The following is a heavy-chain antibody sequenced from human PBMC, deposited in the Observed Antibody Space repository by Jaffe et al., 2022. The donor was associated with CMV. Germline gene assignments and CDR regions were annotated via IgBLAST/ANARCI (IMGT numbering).Heavy chain of an antibody. D-gene: IGHD2-8*01. CDR1: GASISSYD. CDR2: IYARVTT. CDR3: ARDHGYCFNGICYDAFGV. V-gene: IGHV4-4*07. Sequence: QVQLQESGPGLVKPSETLSLTCSVSGASISSYDWNWIRQPAGKELEWIGRIYARVTTHYNPSLKSRVTMSVDTSKNQFFLKLNSVTAADTAVYYCARDHGYCFNGICYDAFGVWGQGIKVTVSS. J-gene: IGHJ3*01.